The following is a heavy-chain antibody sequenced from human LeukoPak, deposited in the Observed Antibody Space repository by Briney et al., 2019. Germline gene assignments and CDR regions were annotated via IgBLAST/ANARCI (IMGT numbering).Heavy chain of an antibody. D-gene: IGHD6-19*01. J-gene: IGHJ2*01. Sequence: ASVKVSCKASGYTFTSYDIHWVRQATGQGLEWMGWMNPNSGNTGYAQKFQGRVTMTRNTSISTAYMELSSLRSEDTAVYYCARASTAVAGTWYFDLWGRGTLVTVSS. CDR2: MNPNSGNT. CDR3: ARASTAVAGTWYFDL. V-gene: IGHV1-8*01. CDR1: GYTFTSYD.